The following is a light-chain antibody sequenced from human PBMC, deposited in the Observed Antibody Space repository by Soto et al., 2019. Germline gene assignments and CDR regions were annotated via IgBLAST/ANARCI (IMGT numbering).Light chain of an antibody. CDR3: QQSYSNPTWT. CDR1: QSISSY. Sequence: QMTQSPSSLSASVGDRVTITCRASQSISSYLNWYQQKPGKAPKLLIYAASSLQSGVPSRFSGSGSGTDFTLTISSLQPEDFATYYCQQSYSNPTWTFGQGTKVDIK. J-gene: IGKJ1*01. CDR2: AAS. V-gene: IGKV1-39*01.